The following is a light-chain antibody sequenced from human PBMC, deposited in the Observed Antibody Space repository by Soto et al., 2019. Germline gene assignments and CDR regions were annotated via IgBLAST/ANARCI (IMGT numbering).Light chain of an antibody. CDR3: NSYTNSSTWL. J-gene: IGLJ3*02. CDR1: SSDVGSNKY. Sequence: QSALTQPASVSGSPGQTITISCTGTSSDVGSNKYVSWYQQHPGKAPKIMIYEISNRPPGISNRFTGSKSGNTASLTISGLQTEDEADYYCNSYTNSSTWLFGGGTQLTVL. CDR2: EIS. V-gene: IGLV2-14*01.